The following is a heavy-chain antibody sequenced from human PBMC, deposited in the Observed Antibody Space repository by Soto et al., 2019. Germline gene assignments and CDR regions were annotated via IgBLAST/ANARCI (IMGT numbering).Heavy chain of an antibody. CDR1: GGTFSSYA. V-gene: IGHV1-69*01. CDR3: ARSQGSSTTLAIYYYYCCGMDV. D-gene: IGHD2-2*01. J-gene: IGHJ6*02. Sequence: QVQLVQSGAEVKKPGSSVKVSCKASGGTFSSYAISWVRQAPGQGLEWMGGIIPISDTTNYGQKFQGRVTITADESTSTAYMDLSSLRAEDTAVYYCARSQGSSTTLAIYYYYCCGMDVWGQGTTVTVSS. CDR2: IIPISDTT.